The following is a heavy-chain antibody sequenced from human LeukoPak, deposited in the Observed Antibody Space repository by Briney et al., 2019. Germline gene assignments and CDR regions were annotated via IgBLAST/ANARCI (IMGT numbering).Heavy chain of an antibody. CDR3: ARVDSSGYYYPCLDY. CDR2: IYYSGST. D-gene: IGHD3-22*01. V-gene: IGHV4-59*08. J-gene: IGHJ4*02. Sequence: PSETLSLTCTVSGGSISSYYWSWIRQPPGKGLEWIGYIYYSGSTNYNPSLKSRVTISVDTSKNQFSLKLSSVTAADTAVYYCARVDSSGYYYPCLDYWGQGTLVAVSS. CDR1: GGSISSYY.